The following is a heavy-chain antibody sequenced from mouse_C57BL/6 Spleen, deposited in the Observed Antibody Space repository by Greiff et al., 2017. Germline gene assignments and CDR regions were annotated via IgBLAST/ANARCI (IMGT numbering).Heavy chain of an antibody. CDR3: AKNRMDSNSYAMDY. CDR1: GFSLTSYG. D-gene: IGHD2-5*01. Sequence: QVQLQQSGPGLVQPSQSLSITCTVSGFSLTSYGVHWVRQSPGKGLEWLGVIWRGGSTDYNAAFMSRLSITKDNSKSQVFFKMNSLQADDTAIYYGAKNRMDSNSYAMDYWGQGTSGTVSS. J-gene: IGHJ4*01. CDR2: IWRGGST. V-gene: IGHV2-5*01.